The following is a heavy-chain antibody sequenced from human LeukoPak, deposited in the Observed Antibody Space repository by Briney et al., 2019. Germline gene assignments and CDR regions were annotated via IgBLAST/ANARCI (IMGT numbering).Heavy chain of an antibody. CDR1: GGSISSSSYY. Sequence: SETLSLTCTVSGGSISSSSYYWGWIRQPPGKGLEWIGSIYYSGSTYYNPSLKSRVTISIDTSKNQFSLKVSSVTAADTAIYYCARDLSFDWFPYYFDYWGQGILVTVSS. D-gene: IGHD3-9*01. CDR2: IYYSGST. J-gene: IGHJ4*02. V-gene: IGHV4-39*07. CDR3: ARDLSFDWFPYYFDY.